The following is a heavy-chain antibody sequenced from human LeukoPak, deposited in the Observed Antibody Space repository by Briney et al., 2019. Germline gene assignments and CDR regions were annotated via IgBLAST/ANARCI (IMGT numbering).Heavy chain of an antibody. CDR3: AKGDCSGGSCYYYYYMDV. D-gene: IGHD2-15*01. J-gene: IGHJ6*03. CDR2: ISGSGGST. CDR1: GFTFSSYA. V-gene: IGHV3-23*01. Sequence: GGSLRLSCAASGFTFSSYAMSWVRQAPGKGLEWVSAISGSGGSTYYADSVKGRFTISRDNSKNTLYLQMNSLRAEDTAVYYCAKGDCSGGSCYYYYYMDVWGQGTLVTVSS.